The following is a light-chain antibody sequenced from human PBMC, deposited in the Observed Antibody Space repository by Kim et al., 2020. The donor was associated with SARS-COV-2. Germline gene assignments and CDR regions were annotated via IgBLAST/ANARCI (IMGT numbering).Light chain of an antibody. J-gene: IGKJ4*01. CDR2: ETS. CDR1: QSVGNS. V-gene: IGKV3-11*01. Sequence: EIVLTQSPATLSLSPGERATLSCRASQSVGNSLAWFQQKPGQAPRLLIFETSNRATGIPARFSGSGSGTAFTLTISSLEPEDFAVYYRQQRYNWPLTFGGGTKVDIK. CDR3: QQRYNWPLT.